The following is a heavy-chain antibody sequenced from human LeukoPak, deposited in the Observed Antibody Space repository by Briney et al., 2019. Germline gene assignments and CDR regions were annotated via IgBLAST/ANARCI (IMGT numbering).Heavy chain of an antibody. Sequence: SETLSLTCTVSGGSLNNYCWSWIRQPPGKGLEWIGYIYYTGSTNYNPSLKSRVTMSVDTSKNQFSLKLSSVTAADTAVYYCARSDYMDVWGKGTTVTVSS. CDR2: IYYTGST. J-gene: IGHJ6*03. CDR3: ARSDYMDV. CDR1: GGSLNNYC. V-gene: IGHV4-59*12.